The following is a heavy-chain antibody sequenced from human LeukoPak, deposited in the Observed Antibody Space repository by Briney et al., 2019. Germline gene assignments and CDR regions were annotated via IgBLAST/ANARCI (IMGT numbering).Heavy chain of an antibody. D-gene: IGHD3-16*02. J-gene: IGHJ3*02. CDR1: GFTVSSNY. V-gene: IGHV3-53*01. CDR2: IYSGGST. CDR3: ARAPSHYDYVWGSYREYNDAFDI. Sequence: PGGSLRLSCAASGFTVSSNYMSWVRQAPGKGLEWVSVIYSGGSTYYADSVKGRFTISRDNSKNTLCLQMNSLRAEDTAVYYCARAPSHYDYVWGSYREYNDAFDIWGQGTMVTVSS.